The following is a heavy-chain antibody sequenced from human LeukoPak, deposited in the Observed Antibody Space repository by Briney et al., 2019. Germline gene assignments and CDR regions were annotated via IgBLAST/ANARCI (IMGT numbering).Heavy chain of an antibody. V-gene: IGHV4-59*01. CDR2: IYYSGST. J-gene: IGHJ5*02. D-gene: IGHD1-14*01. Sequence: SETLSLTCAVSGGSISSYYWSWIRQPPGKGLEWIGYIYYSGSTNYNPSLKSRVTISVDTSKNQFSLKLSSVTAADTAVYYCARSRINRAWFDPWGQGTLVTVSS. CDR3: ARSRINRAWFDP. CDR1: GGSISSYY.